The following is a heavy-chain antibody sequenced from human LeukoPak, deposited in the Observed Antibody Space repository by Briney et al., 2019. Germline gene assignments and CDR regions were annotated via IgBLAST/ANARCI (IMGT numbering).Heavy chain of an antibody. Sequence: GGSLRLSCAASGFTFSSYAMHWVRQAPGKGLEWVAVISYDGSNKYYADSVKGRFTISRDNSKNTLYLQMNSLRAEDTAVYYCAKPNRFGESVLDWGQGTLVTVSS. CDR1: GFTFSSYA. CDR2: ISYDGSNK. V-gene: IGHV3-30-3*02. J-gene: IGHJ4*02. D-gene: IGHD3-16*01. CDR3: AKPNRFGESVLD.